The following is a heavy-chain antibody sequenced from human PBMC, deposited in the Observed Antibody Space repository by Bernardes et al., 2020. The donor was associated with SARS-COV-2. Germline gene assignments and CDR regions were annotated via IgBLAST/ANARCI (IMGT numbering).Heavy chain of an antibody. D-gene: IGHD6-19*01. CDR2: ISDSGDT. Sequence: LSLTCNVSDASISGAYWSWFRQSQGKGLEWLGFISDSGDTNYSPSLKGRVSFSIATTGNQFSLKITSITAADTAVYYCARIDEVTGRDYWGQGTLVTVSS. CDR3: ARIDEVTGRDY. J-gene: IGHJ4*02. V-gene: IGHV4-59*01. CDR1: DASISGAY.